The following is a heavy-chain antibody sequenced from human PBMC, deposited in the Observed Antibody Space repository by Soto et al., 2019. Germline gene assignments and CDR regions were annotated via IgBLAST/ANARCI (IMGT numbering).Heavy chain of an antibody. CDR2: IYHSGST. J-gene: IGHJ4*02. Sequence: PSETLSLTCAVSSGSISSSNWWSWVRQPPGKGLEWIGEIYHSGSTNYNPSLKSRVTISVDKSKNQFSLKLSSVTAADTAVYYCARRSEALRFLEWLPSPFDYWGQGTLVTVSS. CDR3: ARRSEALRFLEWLPSPFDY. CDR1: SGSISSSNW. D-gene: IGHD3-3*01. V-gene: IGHV4-4*02.